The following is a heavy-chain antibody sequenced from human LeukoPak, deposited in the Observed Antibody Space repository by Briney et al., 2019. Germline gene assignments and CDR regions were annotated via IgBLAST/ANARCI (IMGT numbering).Heavy chain of an antibody. J-gene: IGHJ4*02. CDR1: GFTFSDYY. D-gene: IGHD3-16*01. Sequence: GGSLRLSCAASGFTFSDYYMSWIRQAPGKGLEWVSYISSSGSTIYYADSVKGRFTISRDNAKNSLYLQMNSLRAEDTAVYYCARDPRDFWARRGYFDYWGRGTLASVP. CDR3: ARDPRDFWARRGYFDY. CDR2: ISSSGSTI. V-gene: IGHV3-11*01.